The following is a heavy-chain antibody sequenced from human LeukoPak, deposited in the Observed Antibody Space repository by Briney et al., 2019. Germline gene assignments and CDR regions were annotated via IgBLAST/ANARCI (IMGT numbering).Heavy chain of an antibody. CDR1: GGSIRSYY. CDR2: IYTSGST. J-gene: IGHJ4*02. V-gene: IGHV4-4*07. D-gene: IGHD3-3*01. Sequence: SETLSLTCTVSGGSIRSYYRSWIRQPAGKGLEWIGRIYTSGSTNYNPSLKSRVTMSVDPSKNQFSLKLSSVTAADTAVYYCARHLSLASEYYDFWSRLYFDYWGQGTLVTVSS. CDR3: ARHLSLASEYYDFWSRLYFDY.